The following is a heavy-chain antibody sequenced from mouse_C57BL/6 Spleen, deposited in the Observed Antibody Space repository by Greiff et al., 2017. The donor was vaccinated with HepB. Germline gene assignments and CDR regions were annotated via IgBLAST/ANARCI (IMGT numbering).Heavy chain of an antibody. CDR3: ASPRYYGYAMDY. D-gene: IGHD1-1*01. J-gene: IGHJ4*01. Sequence: EVMLVESGGGLVKPGGSLKLSCAASGFTFSDYGMHWVRQAPEKGLEWVAYISSGSSTIYYADTVKGRFTISRDNAKNTLCLQMTSLRSEDTAMYYCASPRYYGYAMDYWGQGTSVTVSS. CDR2: ISSGSSTI. CDR1: GFTFSDYG. V-gene: IGHV5-17*01.